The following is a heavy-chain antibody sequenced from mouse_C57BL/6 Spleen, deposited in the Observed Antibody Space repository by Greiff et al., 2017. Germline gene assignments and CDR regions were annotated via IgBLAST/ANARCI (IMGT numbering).Heavy chain of an antibody. Sequence: QVQLKQSGAELARPGASVKMSCKASGYTFTSYTMHWVKQRPGQGLEWIGYINPSSGYTKYNQKFKDKATLTADKSSSTAYMQLSSLTSEDSAVYYCARGYYSNYDFDYWGQGTTLTVSS. CDR2: INPSSGYT. J-gene: IGHJ2*01. CDR3: ARGYYSNYDFDY. CDR1: GYTFTSYT. V-gene: IGHV1-4*01. D-gene: IGHD2-5*01.